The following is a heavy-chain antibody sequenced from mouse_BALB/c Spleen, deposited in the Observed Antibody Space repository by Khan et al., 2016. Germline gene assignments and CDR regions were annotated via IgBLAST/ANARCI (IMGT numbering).Heavy chain of an antibody. CDR1: GFTFSSYG. Sequence: EVQLVESGGGLVQPGGSLKLSCAASGFTFSSYGMSWVRQTPDKRLELVATINSNGGSTYYPDSVKGRFNISRDNAKNTLYLQMSSLKSEDTAMYYCARDRWLLPFMDYWGQGTSVTVSS. J-gene: IGHJ4*01. V-gene: IGHV5-6-3*01. CDR2: INSNGGST. D-gene: IGHD2-3*01. CDR3: ARDRWLLPFMDY.